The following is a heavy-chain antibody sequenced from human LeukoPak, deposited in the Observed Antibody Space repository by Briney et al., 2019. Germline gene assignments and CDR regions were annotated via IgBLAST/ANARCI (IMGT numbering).Heavy chain of an antibody. D-gene: IGHD1-26*01. CDR3: VRYWFSEGSAAFDS. J-gene: IGHJ4*02. CDR2: INKDGTTT. Sequence: PGGSLRLSCVASRFTLSYYWMHWVRPVPGKGLVWVSRINKDGTTTDYADSVKGRFTISRDNAKNTVFLQMTSLRLEDTAIYYCVRYWFSEGSAAFDSWGQGTLVTVSS. V-gene: IGHV3-74*01. CDR1: RFTLSYYW.